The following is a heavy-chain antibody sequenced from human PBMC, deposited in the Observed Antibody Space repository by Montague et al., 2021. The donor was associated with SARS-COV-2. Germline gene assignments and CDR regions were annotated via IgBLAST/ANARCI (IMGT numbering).Heavy chain of an antibody. V-gene: IGHV4-34*01. CDR3: ASSGVTLTGLDAFDI. Sequence: SETLSLTCAVYGGSFSGYYWSWIRQPPGKGLEWIGEINHSGSTNYNPSLKSRVTISVDTSKNQFSLTLSSVIPEDTAVYFCASSGVTLTGLDAFDIWGHGTMVTVSS. CDR1: GGSFSGYY. J-gene: IGHJ3*02. D-gene: IGHD3-9*01. CDR2: INHSGST.